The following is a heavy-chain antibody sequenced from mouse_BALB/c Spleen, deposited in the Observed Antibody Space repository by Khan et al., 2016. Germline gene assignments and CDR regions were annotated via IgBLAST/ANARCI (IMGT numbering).Heavy chain of an antibody. J-gene: IGHJ3*01. CDR3: ARSSITTATWFAY. CDR2: ISNGGGST. D-gene: IGHD1-2*01. Sequence: EVELVESGGGLVQPGGSLKLSCATSGFTFSDYYMYWVRQTPEKRLEWVAYISNGGGSTYYPATVKGRFTISRDNAKNTLYLQMSRLKSEDTAMYYCARSSITTATWFAYWGQGTLVTVSA. V-gene: IGHV5-12*02. CDR1: GFTFSDYY.